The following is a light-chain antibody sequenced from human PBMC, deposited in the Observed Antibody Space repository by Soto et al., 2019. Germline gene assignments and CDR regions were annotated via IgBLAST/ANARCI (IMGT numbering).Light chain of an antibody. CDR3: QQYGSSPRT. CDR2: GTV. Sequence: EIVLTQSPGTLSLSPGERATLSCRASQSFSSYLAWYQQEPGQAPRLLIYGTVSRATGVPDRFSGSGSGTDFTLTISRLEPEDFAVYYCQQYGSSPRTFGQGTKVDIK. V-gene: IGKV3-20*01. CDR1: QSFSSY. J-gene: IGKJ1*01.